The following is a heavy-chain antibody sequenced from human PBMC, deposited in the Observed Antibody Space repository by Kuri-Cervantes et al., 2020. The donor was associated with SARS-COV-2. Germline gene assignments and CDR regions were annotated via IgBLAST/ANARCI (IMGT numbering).Heavy chain of an antibody. CDR2: IYYSGST. Sequence: SETLSLTCTVSGGSISSSSYYWGWIRQPPGKGLEWIGSIYYSGSTYYNPSLKSRVTISVDTSKNQFSLKLSSATAADTAVYYCARQGTGYYGSGSYYYYYYGMDVWGQGTTVTVSS. CDR3: ARQGTGYYGSGSYYYYYYGMDV. CDR1: GGSISSSSYY. V-gene: IGHV4-39*01. D-gene: IGHD3-10*01. J-gene: IGHJ6*02.